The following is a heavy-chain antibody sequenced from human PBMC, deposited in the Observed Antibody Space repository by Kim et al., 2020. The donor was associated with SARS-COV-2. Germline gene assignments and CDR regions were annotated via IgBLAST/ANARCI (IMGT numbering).Heavy chain of an antibody. V-gene: IGHV7-4-1*02. D-gene: IGHD3-3*01. CDR2: INTNTGNQ. J-gene: IGHJ3*02. CDR1: GYTFTSYA. CDR3: ARDRSTTIFGVVIKVEAFDI. Sequence: ASVKVSCKASGYTFTSYAMNWVRQAPGQGLEWMGWINTNTGNQTYAQGFTGRFVFSLDTSVNTAYLQISSLKAEDTAVYYCARDRSTTIFGVVIKVEAFDIWGQGTMVTVSS.